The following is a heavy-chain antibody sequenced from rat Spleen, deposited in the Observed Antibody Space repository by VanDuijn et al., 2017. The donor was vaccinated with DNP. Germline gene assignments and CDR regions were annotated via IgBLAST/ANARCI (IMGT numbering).Heavy chain of an antibody. D-gene: IGHD1-11*01. J-gene: IGHJ2*01. Sequence: EVQLQESGPGLVKPSQSLSLTCSVTGYSITSSYRWNWIRKFPGNKMEWIGHISYSGSTGYNPSLKSRISITRDTSKNQYFLQLYSVTTEDTATYYCARLDYGFDYWGQGVMVTVST. CDR1: GYSITSSY. CDR3: ARLDYGFDY. CDR2: ISYSGST. V-gene: IGHV3-1*01.